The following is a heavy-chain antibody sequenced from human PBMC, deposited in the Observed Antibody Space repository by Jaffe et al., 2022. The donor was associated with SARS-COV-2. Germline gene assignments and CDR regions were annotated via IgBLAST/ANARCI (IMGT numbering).Heavy chain of an antibody. D-gene: IGHD2-2*01. CDR2: ILSNEEK. J-gene: IGHJ3*02. CDR3: ARTQIYCSGPSCYPFAFDI. V-gene: IGHV2-26*01. Sequence: QVTLKESGPVLVKPTETFTLTCTVSGFSLKNARMGVTWVRQPPGKALEWIAHILSNEEKSFSTSLKNRLTISRDTSKSQVVLTMANVDPVDTATYYCARTQIYCSGPSCYPFAFDIWGQGTVVTVSS. CDR1: GFSLKNARMG.